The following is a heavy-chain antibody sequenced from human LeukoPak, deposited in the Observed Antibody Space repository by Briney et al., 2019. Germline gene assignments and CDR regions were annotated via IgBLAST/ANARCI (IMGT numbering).Heavy chain of an antibody. CDR3: ARQHWPDKFVDF. CDR2: IDPNSAGTNT. Sequence: GASVKVSCKGSGNTFSGSYVHWVRQAPDQGLEWMGWIDPNSAGTNTNYAQKFQDRVTFTRDASVSAAYMELSRLTTDDTAAYYCARQHWPDKFVDFWGQGTLVTVSS. CDR1: GNTFSGSY. V-gene: IGHV1-2*02. J-gene: IGHJ4*02. D-gene: IGHD1-1*01.